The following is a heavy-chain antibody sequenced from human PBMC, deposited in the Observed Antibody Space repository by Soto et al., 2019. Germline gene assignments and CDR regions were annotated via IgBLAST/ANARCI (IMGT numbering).Heavy chain of an antibody. Sequence: QVTLKESGPVLVKPTETLTLTCTVSGFSLSNARMGVSWIRQPPGKALEWLAHIFSNDEKSYSTSLKSRLTISKDTSKSQVVLTMTYMDPVDTATYYCARIGRFGHQWAPYYYYGMDVWGQGTTVTVSS. CDR1: GFSLSNARMG. V-gene: IGHV2-26*01. D-gene: IGHD3-10*01. J-gene: IGHJ6*02. CDR3: ARIGRFGHQWAPYYYYGMDV. CDR2: IFSNDEK.